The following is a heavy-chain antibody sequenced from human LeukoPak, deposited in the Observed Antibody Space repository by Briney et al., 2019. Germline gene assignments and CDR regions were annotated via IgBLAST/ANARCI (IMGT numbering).Heavy chain of an antibody. CDR1: GGTFTGYY. J-gene: IGHJ4*02. CDR3: ARDMVRGVIITALDY. D-gene: IGHD3-10*01. V-gene: IGHV1-2*06. CDR2: INPNSGGT. Sequence: ASVKVSCKASGGTFTGYYMHWVRQAPGQGLEWMGRINPNSGGTNYAQKFQGRVTMTRDTSISTAYMELNRLRSDDTAVYYCARDMVRGVIITALDYWGQGTLVTVSS.